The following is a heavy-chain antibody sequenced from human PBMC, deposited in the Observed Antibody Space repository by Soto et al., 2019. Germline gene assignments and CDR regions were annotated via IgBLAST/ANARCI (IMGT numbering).Heavy chain of an antibody. CDR1: GGSINSYY. CDR3: ARRYSSGFDY. Sequence: QVQLQESGPGLVKPSETLSLTCTVYGGSINSYYWSWIRQPPGKGLEWIGYIYYSGSTKYNPSLKSRVTISVDTSKNQFSLNLSSVTAADTAVYYWARRYSSGFDYWGQGTLVTVSS. D-gene: IGHD6-19*01. CDR2: IYYSGST. V-gene: IGHV4-59*08. J-gene: IGHJ4*02.